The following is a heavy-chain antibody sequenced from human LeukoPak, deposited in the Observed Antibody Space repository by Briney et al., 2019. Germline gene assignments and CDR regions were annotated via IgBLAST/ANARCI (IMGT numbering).Heavy chain of an antibody. CDR3: AKNVRDTGTFDY. J-gene: IGHJ4*02. V-gene: IGHV1-8*02. D-gene: IGHD5-18*01. CDR2: INPNSGNT. Sequence: GASVKVSCKASGYTFTGYYMHWVRQAPGQGLEWMGRINPNSGNTGYAQRFQGRVTMTRDTSISTAYMELNSLTSEDTAVYYCAKNVRDTGTFDYWGQGTLVTVSS. CDR1: GYTFTGYY.